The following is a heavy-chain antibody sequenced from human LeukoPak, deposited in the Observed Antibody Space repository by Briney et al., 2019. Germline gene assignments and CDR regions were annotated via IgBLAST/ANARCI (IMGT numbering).Heavy chain of an antibody. D-gene: IGHD6-25*01. CDR1: GFAFSTYT. CDR2: IGTSSSTI. J-gene: IGHJ6*03. V-gene: IGHV3-48*01. CDR3: ARFAAGGSYYYYMDV. Sequence: GGSLRLSCAASGFAFSTYTMNWVRQPPGKGLEWVSNIGTSSSTIYYADSVKGRFTISRDNAKNSLYLQMNSLRADDTAVYYCARFAAGGSYYYYMDVWGKGTTVTVSS.